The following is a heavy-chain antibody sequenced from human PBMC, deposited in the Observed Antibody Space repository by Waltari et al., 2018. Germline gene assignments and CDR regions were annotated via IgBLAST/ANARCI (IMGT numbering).Heavy chain of an antibody. CDR2: IYYSGST. D-gene: IGHD6-13*01. J-gene: IGHJ4*02. V-gene: IGHV4-39*01. CDR3: ARNIAAGTGIGY. CDR1: GGSISSSSYY. Sequence: QLQLQESGPGLVKPSETLSLTCTVSGGSISSSSYYWGWIRQPPGKGLEWIGSIYYSGSTYYNPSRKSRVTISVDTSKNQFSLKLSSVTAADTAVYYCARNIAAGTGIGYWGQGTLVTVSS.